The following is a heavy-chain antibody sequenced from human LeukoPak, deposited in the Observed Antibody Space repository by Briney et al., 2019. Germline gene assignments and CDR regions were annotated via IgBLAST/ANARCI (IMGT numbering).Heavy chain of an antibody. CDR1: GGSFSGYY. CDR3: ARETRLPNWFDP. J-gene: IGHJ5*02. V-gene: IGHV4-4*07. D-gene: IGHD1/OR15-1a*01. Sequence: TASETLSLTCAVYGGSFSGYYWSWIRQPAGKGLEWIGRIYTSGSTNYNPSLKSRVTMSVDTSKNQFSLKLSSVTAADTAVYYCARETRLPNWFDPWGQGTLVTVSS. CDR2: IYTSGST.